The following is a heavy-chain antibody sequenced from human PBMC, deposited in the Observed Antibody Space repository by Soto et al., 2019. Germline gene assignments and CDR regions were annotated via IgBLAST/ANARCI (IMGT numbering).Heavy chain of an antibody. V-gene: IGHV3-33*01. J-gene: IGHJ6*02. CDR3: EREKAARTSYSGLDC. Sequence: VQLVESGGGVVQPGRSLRLSCAASGFTFSNYGMHWVRQAPGKGLQWVAVIWYDGSNKDYADSVKGRFTISRENSKTTLDLQMKSLRAEDTAVYYCEREKAARTSYSGLDCWGHGTTVTVSS. CDR1: GFTFSNYG. D-gene: IGHD6-6*01. CDR2: IWYDGSNK.